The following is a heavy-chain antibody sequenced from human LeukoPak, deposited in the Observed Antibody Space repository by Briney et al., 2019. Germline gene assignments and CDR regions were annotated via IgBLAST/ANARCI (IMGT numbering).Heavy chain of an antibody. Sequence: PGGCLRLSCAASGCTFSGYGTHWVRQAPGKGLEWVAVIWYDGSNKYYADSVKGRFTISRDNSKNTLYLQMNSLRAEDTAVYYCARDNSSSWYEEFDYWGQGTLVTVSS. CDR3: ARDNSSSWYEEFDY. CDR2: IWYDGSNK. CDR1: GCTFSGYG. D-gene: IGHD6-13*01. J-gene: IGHJ4*02. V-gene: IGHV3-33*01.